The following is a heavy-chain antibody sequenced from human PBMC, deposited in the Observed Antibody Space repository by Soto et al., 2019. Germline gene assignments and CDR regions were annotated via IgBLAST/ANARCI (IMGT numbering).Heavy chain of an antibody. CDR3: ASGMSEDTFDI. J-gene: IGHJ3*02. V-gene: IGHV3-48*01. Sequence: EVQLVESGGGLVQPGGSLRLSCAASGFTFSSYSMNWVRQAPGKGLEWVSYISSSSGTIYYGDSVKGRFTISRDNPKNSLYLQMNSLRAEDTAVYYCASGMSEDTFDIWGQGTMVTVSS. D-gene: IGHD1-20*01. CDR2: ISSSSGTI. CDR1: GFTFSSYS.